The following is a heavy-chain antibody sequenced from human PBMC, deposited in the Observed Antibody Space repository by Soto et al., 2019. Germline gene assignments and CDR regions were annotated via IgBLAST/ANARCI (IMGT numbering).Heavy chain of an antibody. J-gene: IGHJ4*02. Sequence: SETLSLTCTVSGGSISSGGYYWSWIRQHPGKGLEWIGYIYYSGSTYYNPSLKSRVTISVDTSKNQFSLKLSSVTAADTAVYYCARGLYGGVVVPAAMLWFDYWGQGTLVTVSS. CDR2: IYYSGST. CDR3: ARGLYGGVVVPAAMLWFDY. D-gene: IGHD2-2*01. CDR1: GGSISSGGYY. V-gene: IGHV4-31*03.